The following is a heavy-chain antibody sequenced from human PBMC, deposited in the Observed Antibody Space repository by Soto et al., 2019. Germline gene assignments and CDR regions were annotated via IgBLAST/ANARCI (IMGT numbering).Heavy chain of an antibody. CDR2: ISWNSGSI. CDR3: AKAIVWELPYFDY. J-gene: IGHJ4*02. CDR1: GFTFDDYA. V-gene: IGHV3-9*01. D-gene: IGHD1-26*01. Sequence: GGSLRLSCAASGFTFDDYAMHWVRQAPGKGLEWVSGISWNSGSIGYADSVKGRFTISRDNAKNSLYLQMNSLRAEDTALYYCAKAIVWELPYFDYWGQGTLVTVSS.